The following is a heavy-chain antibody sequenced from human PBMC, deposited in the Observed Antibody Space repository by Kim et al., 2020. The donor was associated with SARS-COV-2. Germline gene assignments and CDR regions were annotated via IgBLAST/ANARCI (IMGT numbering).Heavy chain of an antibody. CDR1: GYSFTGYD. D-gene: IGHD4-4*01. CDR2: LNPNLGNT. Sequence: ASVKVSCKASGYSFTGYDINCVRQATGHGLEWLGWLNPNLGNTAYAQKFQGRVTLTWYSSLRTAYMELSSLKSEDTAVYYRSRPAPSPDYKYF. J-gene: IGHJ2*01. V-gene: IGHV1-8*01. CDR3: SRPAPSPDYKYF.